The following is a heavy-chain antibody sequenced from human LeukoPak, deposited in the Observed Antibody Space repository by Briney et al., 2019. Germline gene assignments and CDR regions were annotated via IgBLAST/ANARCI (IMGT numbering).Heavy chain of an antibody. CDR2: INSDGSST. J-gene: IGHJ6*03. D-gene: IGHD6-25*01. CDR1: GFTFSSYW. Sequence: PGGSLRLSCAASGFTFSSYWMHWVRQAPGKGLVWVSRINSDGSSTSYADSVKGRFTISRDNSKNTLYLRMNSLRAEDTAVYYCTRAATGYYYYMDVWGKGTTVTVSS. CDR3: TRAATGYYYYMDV. V-gene: IGHV3-74*01.